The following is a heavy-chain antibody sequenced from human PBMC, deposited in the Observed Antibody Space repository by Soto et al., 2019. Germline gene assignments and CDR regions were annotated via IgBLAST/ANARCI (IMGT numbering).Heavy chain of an antibody. Sequence: QVQLVQSGAEVKKPGSSVKVSCKASGGTFSSYTISWVRQAPGQGLEWMGRIIPILGIANYAQKLQGRVTSTADNSTSTDYLELSSLRSEDTAVYYCARDCSGGSCYSRGVWFDPWGQGTLVTVSS. CDR2: IIPILGIA. CDR3: ARDCSGGSCYSRGVWFDP. V-gene: IGHV1-69*08. CDR1: GGTFSSYT. D-gene: IGHD2-15*01. J-gene: IGHJ5*02.